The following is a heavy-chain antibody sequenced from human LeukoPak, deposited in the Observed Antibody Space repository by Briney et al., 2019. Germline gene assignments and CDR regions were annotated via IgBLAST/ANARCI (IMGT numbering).Heavy chain of an antibody. CDR3: ARGPHCSSTSCYSEYFHH. CDR1: GGSISSGGYY. J-gene: IGHJ1*01. D-gene: IGHD2-2*01. CDR2: IYYSGSP. Sequence: SETLSLTCTVSGGSISSGGYYWSWIRQHPGKGLEWIGYIYYSGSPYYNPSLKSRVTISVDTSRNQFSLKLSSVTAADTAVYYCARGPHCSSTSCYSEYFHHWGQGTLVTVSS. V-gene: IGHV4-31*03.